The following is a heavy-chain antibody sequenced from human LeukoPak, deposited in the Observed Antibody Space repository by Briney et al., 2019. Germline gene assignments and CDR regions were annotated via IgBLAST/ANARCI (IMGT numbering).Heavy chain of an antibody. CDR3: ARDGDIVATGIYDY. J-gene: IGHJ4*02. D-gene: IGHD5-12*01. CDR1: GFTFTNSD. Sequence: GASVKVSCKASGFTFTNSDINWVRQATGQGLEWMGWMNPNIGNTGYAQKFQGRLTITRNTSISTAYMELSSLRSEDTAVYYCARDGDIVATGIYDYWGQGTLVTVSS. V-gene: IGHV1-8*01. CDR2: MNPNIGNT.